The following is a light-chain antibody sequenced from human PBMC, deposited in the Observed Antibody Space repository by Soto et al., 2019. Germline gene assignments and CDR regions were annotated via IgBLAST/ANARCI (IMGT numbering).Light chain of an antibody. CDR3: QQRSKWPPIP. CDR1: QSINRY. V-gene: IGKV3-11*01. CDR2: YAS. Sequence: SPAAVSLYKGERATLSCRASQSINRYLAWYQQKPGQAPRLLIYYASNRAAGIPARFSGSGSGTDFTLTISSLEPEDFAVYYWQQRSKWPPIPFGHGTRLEIK. J-gene: IGKJ5*01.